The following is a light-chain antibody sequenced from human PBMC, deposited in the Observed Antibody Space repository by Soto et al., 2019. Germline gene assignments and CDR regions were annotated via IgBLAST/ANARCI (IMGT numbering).Light chain of an antibody. CDR3: QHYNSYSEA. J-gene: IGKJ1*01. Sequence: DIQMTKSLSTMSCSVGDRVTTTCRASQTISSWLAWYQQKPGKAPKLLIYKASTLKSGVPSRFSGSGSGTEFTLTISSLQPDDFATYYCQHYNSYSEAFGQGTKVDNK. CDR2: KAS. CDR1: QTISSW. V-gene: IGKV1-5*03.